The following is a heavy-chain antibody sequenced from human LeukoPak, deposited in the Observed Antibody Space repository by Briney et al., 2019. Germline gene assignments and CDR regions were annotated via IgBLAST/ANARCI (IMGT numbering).Heavy chain of an antibody. D-gene: IGHD6-6*01. Sequence: PGGSLRLSCAASGFTFSSYAMSWVRQAPGKGLEWVSAISGSGGSTYYADSVKGRFTISRDNAKNSLYLQMNSLRAEDTALYYCAKDAHTYSSSSWFDYWGQGTLVTVSS. CDR3: AKDAHTYSSSSWFDY. CDR2: ISGSGGST. CDR1: GFTFSSYA. J-gene: IGHJ4*02. V-gene: IGHV3-23*01.